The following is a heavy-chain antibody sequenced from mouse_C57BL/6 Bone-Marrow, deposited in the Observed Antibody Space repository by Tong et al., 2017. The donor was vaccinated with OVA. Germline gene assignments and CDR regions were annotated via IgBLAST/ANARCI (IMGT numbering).Heavy chain of an antibody. CDR1: GYTFTEYI. Sequence: VQLQESGAELVKPGASVKLSCKASGYTFTEYIIHWVKQRSGQGLEWIGWFYPGSGSIKYNEKFKDKATLTAVTSTSTAYMELSSLTNEDSAVYYCTIFITTVVVYFDYWGQGTTLTVSS. V-gene: IGHV1-62-2*01. D-gene: IGHD1-1*01. CDR2: FYPGSGSI. J-gene: IGHJ2*01. CDR3: TIFITTVVVYFDY.